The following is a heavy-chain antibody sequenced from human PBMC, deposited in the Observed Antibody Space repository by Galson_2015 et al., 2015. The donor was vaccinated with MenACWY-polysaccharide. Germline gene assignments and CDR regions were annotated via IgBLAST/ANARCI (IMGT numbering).Heavy chain of an antibody. CDR2: IKQDGSEK. V-gene: IGHV3-7*01. CDR1: GFTISNYW. CDR3: ARILYY. Sequence: SLRLSCAVSGFTISNYWMYWVRQAPGKGLERVANIKQDGSEKDYVGSVKGRFTISRDNAKNTLYLQMNSLRVEDTAVYYCARILYYWGQGTLVTVSP. J-gene: IGHJ4*02.